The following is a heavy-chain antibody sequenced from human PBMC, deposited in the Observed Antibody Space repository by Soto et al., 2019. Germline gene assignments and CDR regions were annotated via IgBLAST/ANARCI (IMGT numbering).Heavy chain of an antibody. CDR3: AKGFIVVVTVLRPDDAFDV. V-gene: IGHV3-23*01. CDR1: GSTFGNYG. Sequence: DVQLLESGGGLVQPGGSLRLSFATSGSTFGNYGITGVRQAPGKGREWVPGISGGGGNTYYADSVKGRFTISRDPSKNTVFLEMNSLRAEDTAVYYCAKGFIVVVTVLRPDDAFDVWGQGTLVTVSS. CDR2: ISGGGGNT. J-gene: IGHJ3*01. D-gene: IGHD2-21*02.